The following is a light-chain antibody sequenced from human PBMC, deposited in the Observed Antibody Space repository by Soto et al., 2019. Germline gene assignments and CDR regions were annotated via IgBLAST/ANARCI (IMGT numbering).Light chain of an antibody. Sequence: QSALTQPASVSGSPGQSITIACTGTNRDVGSYNLVSWYQQRPGEAPKLIISEVRNRPSGISYRFTGSKSGNTASLTISGLQAEDEADYYCYSYAGRNIWVFGGGTKLTVL. J-gene: IGLJ3*02. CDR1: NRDVGSYNL. CDR3: YSYAGRNIWV. V-gene: IGLV2-14*01. CDR2: EVR.